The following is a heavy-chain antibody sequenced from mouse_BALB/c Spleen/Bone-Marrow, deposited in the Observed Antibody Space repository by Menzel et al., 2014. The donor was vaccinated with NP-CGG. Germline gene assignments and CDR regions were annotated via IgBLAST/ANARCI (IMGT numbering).Heavy chain of an antibody. V-gene: IGHV1-54*01. D-gene: IGHD4-1*01. J-gene: IGHJ3*01. CDR3: ARELGVFAY. Sequence: QVQLQQSGAELVRPGTSVKVSCKASGYAFTNYLIEWVKQRPGQGLEWIGVINPGSGGTNYNEKFKGKATLTADKSSSPAYMQLSSLTSDDSAVYFCARELGVFAYWGQGTLVTVSA. CDR2: INPGSGGT. CDR1: GYAFTNYL.